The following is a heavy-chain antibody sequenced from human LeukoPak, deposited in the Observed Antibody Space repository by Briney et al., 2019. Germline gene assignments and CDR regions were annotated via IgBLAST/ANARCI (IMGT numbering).Heavy chain of an antibody. CDR1: GFTFSSYS. V-gene: IGHV3-21*01. CDR2: ISSSSSYI. D-gene: IGHD3-22*01. CDR3: ASSDRTYDSSGYPRQVDY. J-gene: IGHJ4*02. Sequence: GGSLRLSCSASGFTFSSYSMNWVRQAPGKGLEWVSSISSSSSYIYYADSVKGRFTISRDKAKNSLYLQMNSLRAEDTAVYYCASSDRTYDSSGYPRQVDYWGQGTLVTVSS.